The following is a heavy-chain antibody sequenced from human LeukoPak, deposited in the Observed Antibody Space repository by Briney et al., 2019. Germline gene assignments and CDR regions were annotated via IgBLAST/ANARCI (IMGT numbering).Heavy chain of an antibody. D-gene: IGHD6-19*01. J-gene: IGHJ4*02. CDR1: GYTFTGYY. V-gene: IGHV1-2*02. CDR3: ASASSSSGWPYYFDD. CDR2: INPNSGGT. Sequence: GASVKVSCKAPGYTFTGYYMHWVRQAPGQGLEWMGWINPNSGGTNYAQKFQGRVTMTRDTSISTAYMELSRLRSDDTAVYYCASASSSSGWPYYFDDWGQGTLVTVSS.